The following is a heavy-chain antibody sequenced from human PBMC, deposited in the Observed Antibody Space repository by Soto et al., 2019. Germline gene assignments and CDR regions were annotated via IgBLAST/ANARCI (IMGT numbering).Heavy chain of an antibody. CDR1: GYSFTGYY. Sequence: HEHLVQSGAEVKRPGASLKVSCKASGYSFTGYYIHWVRQAPGQGLEWMGWINPDSGATNYAQNFQGRVTLPSETSISTASMDLTSLTSDDTAVYYCARGDYGTGGYPFPYVDYWGQGTLVIVSS. CDR3: ARGDYGTGGYPFPYVDY. D-gene: IGHD2-8*02. J-gene: IGHJ4*02. V-gene: IGHV1-2*02. CDR2: INPDSGAT.